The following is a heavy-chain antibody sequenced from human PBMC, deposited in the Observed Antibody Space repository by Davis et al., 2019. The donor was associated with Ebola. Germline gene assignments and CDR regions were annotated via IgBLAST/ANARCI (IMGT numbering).Heavy chain of an antibody. V-gene: IGHV3-23*01. D-gene: IGHD3-16*02. Sequence: GESLKISCAASGFTFINYAMTWVRQAPAKGLEWVSVICGSGTTTHYSDSVKGRFTISRDNSKNTLYLQMNSLRAEDTAVYYCIGYIWGNYRHYFDSWGQGTLVTVSS. J-gene: IGHJ4*02. CDR1: GFTFINYA. CDR2: ICGSGTTT. CDR3: IGYIWGNYRHYFDS.